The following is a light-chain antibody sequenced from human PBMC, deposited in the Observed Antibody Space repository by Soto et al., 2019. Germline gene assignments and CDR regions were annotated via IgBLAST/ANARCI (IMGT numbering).Light chain of an antibody. CDR2: DAS. V-gene: IGKV1-5*01. Sequence: DIQMTQSPSTLSASVGDRVTITCRASQSINSWLAWYQQKPGKAPNLLISDASSLESGAPSRFSGSGSGTEFPLTISLLQPGDFANYSCKQYNYSPNPFAQGPKLKIK. J-gene: IGKJ2*01. CDR3: KQYNYSPNP. CDR1: QSINSW.